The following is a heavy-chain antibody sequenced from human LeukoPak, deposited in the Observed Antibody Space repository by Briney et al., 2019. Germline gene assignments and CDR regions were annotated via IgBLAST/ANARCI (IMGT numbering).Heavy chain of an antibody. CDR1: GFTFSSYA. CDR3: ARASGVWFGELSPYYFDY. J-gene: IGHJ4*02. Sequence: GGSLRLSCAASGFTFSSYAMHWVRQAPGKGLEYVSAISSNGGSTYYANSVKGRFTISRDNSKNTLYLQMGSLRAEDMAVYYCARASGVWFGELSPYYFDYWGQGTLVTVSS. CDR2: ISSNGGST. D-gene: IGHD3-10*01. V-gene: IGHV3-64*01.